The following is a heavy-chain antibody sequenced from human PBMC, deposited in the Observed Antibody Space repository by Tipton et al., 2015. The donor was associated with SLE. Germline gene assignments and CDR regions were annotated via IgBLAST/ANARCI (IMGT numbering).Heavy chain of an antibody. J-gene: IGHJ4*02. CDR1: GGSVSSGSYY. Sequence: TLSLTCTVSGGSVSSGSYYWSWIRQPPGKGLEWIGYIYYSGSTNYNPSLKSRVTISVDTSKNQFSLKLSSVTAADTAVYYCASPYYYDSSGEVDYWGQGTLVTVSS. V-gene: IGHV4-61*01. CDR2: IYYSGST. D-gene: IGHD3-22*01. CDR3: ASPYYYDSSGEVDY.